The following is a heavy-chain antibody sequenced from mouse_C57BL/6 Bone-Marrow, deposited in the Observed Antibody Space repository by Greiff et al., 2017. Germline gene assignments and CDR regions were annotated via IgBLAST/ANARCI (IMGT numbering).Heavy chain of an antibody. CDR1: GYTFTDYY. CDR3: ARPLRYAIDY. V-gene: IGHV1-19*01. CDR2: INPYNGGT. D-gene: IGHD1-1*01. J-gene: IGHJ4*01. Sequence: EVQLQQSGPVLVKPGASVKMSCKASGYTFTDYYMNWVKQSHGKSLEWIGVINPYNGGTSYNQKFKGKATLTVDKSSSTAYMELNSLTSEDSAVYYCARPLRYAIDYWGQGTSVTVSS.